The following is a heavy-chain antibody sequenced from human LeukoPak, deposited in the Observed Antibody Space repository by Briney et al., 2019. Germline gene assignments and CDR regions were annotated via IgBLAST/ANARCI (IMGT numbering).Heavy chain of an antibody. CDR1: GGSISSSSYY. CDR2: IYYSGST. Sequence: PSETLSLTCTVSGGSISSSSYYWGWIRQPPGKGLEWIGSIYYSGSTYYNPSLKSRVTISVDTSKNQFSLKLSSVTAADTAVYYCAREDVAAAGTSLFEYWGQGTLVTVSS. J-gene: IGHJ4*02. D-gene: IGHD6-13*01. CDR3: AREDVAAAGTSLFEY. V-gene: IGHV4-39*02.